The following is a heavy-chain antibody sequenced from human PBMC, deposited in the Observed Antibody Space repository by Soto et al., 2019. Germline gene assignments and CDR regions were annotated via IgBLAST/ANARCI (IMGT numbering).Heavy chain of an antibody. CDR1: GYTFTGYY. D-gene: IGHD2-2*02. Sequence: ASVKVSCKASGYTFTGYYMHWVRQAPGQGLEWMGWINPNSGGTNYAQKFQGRVTMTRDTSISTAYMELSRLRSDDTAVYYCARAAAPRLGYCSSTSCYKLSYYGMDVWGQGTKVTLSS. CDR2: INPNSGGT. CDR3: ARAAAPRLGYCSSTSCYKLSYYGMDV. V-gene: IGHV1-2*02. J-gene: IGHJ6*02.